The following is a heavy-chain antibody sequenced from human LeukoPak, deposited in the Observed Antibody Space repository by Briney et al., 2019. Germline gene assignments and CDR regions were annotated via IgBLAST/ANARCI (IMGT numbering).Heavy chain of an antibody. V-gene: IGHV3-23*01. CDR1: GFTFSTYA. Sequence: GGSLRLSCAASGFTFSTYAMTWVRQAPGKGLEWVSSISGSGDNTYYTDSVKGRFTVSRDNSKNTMYLQMNSLRAEDTAIYYCARDYSESYYGYFQHWGQGALVTVSS. J-gene: IGHJ1*01. CDR3: ARDYSESYYGYFQH. CDR2: ISGSGDNT. D-gene: IGHD1-26*01.